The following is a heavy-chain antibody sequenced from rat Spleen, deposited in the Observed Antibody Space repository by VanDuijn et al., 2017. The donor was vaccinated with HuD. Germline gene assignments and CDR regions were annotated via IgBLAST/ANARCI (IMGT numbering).Heavy chain of an antibody. CDR3: ARSSHWYFDF. V-gene: IGHV5-29*01. J-gene: IGHJ1*01. CDR1: GFTFSNYG. CDR2: ISYDGSST. Sequence: EVQLVESGGGLVQPGRSLKLSCAASGFTFSNYGMAWVRQAPTKGLEWVATISYDGSSTYYRDSVKGRFTISRDNAKSTLYLQMSKLGSEDTAIYYCARSSHWYFDFWGPGTMVTVSS.